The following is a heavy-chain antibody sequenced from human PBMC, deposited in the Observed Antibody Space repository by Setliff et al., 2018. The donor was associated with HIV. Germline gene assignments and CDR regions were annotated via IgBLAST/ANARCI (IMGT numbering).Heavy chain of an antibody. J-gene: IGHJ2*01. Sequence: GGSLRLSCAASGFSVRSNYMSWVRQAPGKGLEWVSIIYRDGSTYYADSVRCRFTISRDDSKNTLYLQMNNLRAEDTAVYYCARDSGDNPPTLYWYFDLWGRGTLVTVSS. CDR3: ARDSGDNPPTLYWYFDL. V-gene: IGHV3-53*01. CDR2: IYRDGST. D-gene: IGHD2-21*01. CDR1: GFSVRSNY.